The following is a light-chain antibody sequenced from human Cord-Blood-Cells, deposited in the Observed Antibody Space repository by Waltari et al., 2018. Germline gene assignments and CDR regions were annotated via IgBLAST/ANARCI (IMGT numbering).Light chain of an antibody. V-gene: IGKV3-11*01. CDR3: QQRSNWPPWT. Sequence: EIVLTQSPATLSLSPGERANLYCRASQSVSSYLAWYQQKPGQAPRLLIYDASNRATGIPARFSGGGSGTGFTRTISSLKPEDFAVYYCQQRSNWPPWTFGQGTKVEIK. J-gene: IGKJ1*01. CDR2: DAS. CDR1: QSVSSY.